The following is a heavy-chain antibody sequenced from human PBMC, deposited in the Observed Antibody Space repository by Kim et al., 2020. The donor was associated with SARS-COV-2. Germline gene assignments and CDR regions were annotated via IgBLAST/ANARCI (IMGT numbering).Heavy chain of an antibody. Sequence: VKGRFTISRDNAKNSLYLQMNSLRAEDTAVYYCARVGYSYGLRVGGDFDLWGRGTLVTVSS. CDR3: ARVGYSYGLRVGGDFDL. J-gene: IGHJ2*01. V-gene: IGHV3-11*06. D-gene: IGHD5-18*01.